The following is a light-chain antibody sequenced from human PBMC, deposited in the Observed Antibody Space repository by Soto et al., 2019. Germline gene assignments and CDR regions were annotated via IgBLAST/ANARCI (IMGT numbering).Light chain of an antibody. V-gene: IGLV2-14*01. CDR3: SSSTSSNTFV. CDR2: EVI. Sequence: QSVLTQPASVSGAPGQSITISCTGTNSDVNYVSWHQQHPGKAPKLMIYEVINRSSGVSTRFSGSKSGNTASLTISGLQAEDEADYYCSSSTSSNTFVFGTGTKGHRP. CDR1: NSDVNY. J-gene: IGLJ1*01.